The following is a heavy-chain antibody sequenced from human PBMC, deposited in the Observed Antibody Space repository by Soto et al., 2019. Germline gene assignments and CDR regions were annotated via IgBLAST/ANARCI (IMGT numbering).Heavy chain of an antibody. CDR3: ARLVLVPAAISYDYCGMYV. CDR2: IIPIFGTA. V-gene: IGHV1-69*12. CDR1: GGTFSSYA. Sequence: QVQLVQSGAEVKKPGSSVKVSCKASGGTFSSYAISWVRQAPGQGLEWMGGIIPIFGTANYAQKFQGRVTITADEXXSXAYXELSRLRSEDTAVYYWARLVLVPAAISYDYCGMYVWGQATTVTVSS. J-gene: IGHJ6*02. D-gene: IGHD2-2*01.